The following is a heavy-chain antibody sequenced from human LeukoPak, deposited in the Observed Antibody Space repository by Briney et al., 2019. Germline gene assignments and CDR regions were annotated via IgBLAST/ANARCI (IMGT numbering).Heavy chain of an antibody. J-gene: IGHJ2*01. D-gene: IGHD6-19*01. Sequence: SETLSLTCAVYGGSFSGYHWSWIRQPPGKGLEWIGEINHSGSTNYNPSLKSRVTISVDTSKNQFSLKLSSVTAADTAVYYCARVRGSSGWYAPLRYFDLWGRGTLVTVSS. CDR2: INHSGST. CDR1: GGSFSGYH. CDR3: ARVRGSSGWYAPLRYFDL. V-gene: IGHV4-34*01.